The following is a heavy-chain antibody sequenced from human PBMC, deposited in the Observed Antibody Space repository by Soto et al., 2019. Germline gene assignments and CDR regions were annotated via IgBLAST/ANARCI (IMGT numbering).Heavy chain of an antibody. D-gene: IGHD1-26*01. CDR3: ARMGGSYLTVYYYGMDV. J-gene: IGHJ6*02. Sequence: QVQLVQSGAEVKKPGASVKVSCKASGYTFTSYGISWVRQAPGQGLEWMGWISAYNGNTNYAQKLQGRVTMTTDTSTSTAYMELRGLRSDDTAVYYCARMGGSYLTVYYYGMDVWGQGTTVTVSS. CDR2: ISAYNGNT. CDR1: GYTFTSYG. V-gene: IGHV1-18*01.